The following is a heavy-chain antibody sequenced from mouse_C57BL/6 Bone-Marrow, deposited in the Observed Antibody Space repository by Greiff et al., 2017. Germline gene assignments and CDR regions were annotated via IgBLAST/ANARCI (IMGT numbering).Heavy chain of an antibody. CDR2: INPSHGGT. D-gene: IGHD1-1*01. Sequence: VQLQQPGPELVKPGASVTLSCKASGYTFTSYWMHWVKQRPGPGLEWIGNINPSHGGTNYNEKLKSKATLTVDNSSSTAYMQLSSLTSGDSAVYEVARSGTTVKYYDAMDYWGQGTSVTVSS. CDR1: GYTFTSYW. CDR3: ARSGTTVKYYDAMDY. J-gene: IGHJ4*01. V-gene: IGHV1-53*01.